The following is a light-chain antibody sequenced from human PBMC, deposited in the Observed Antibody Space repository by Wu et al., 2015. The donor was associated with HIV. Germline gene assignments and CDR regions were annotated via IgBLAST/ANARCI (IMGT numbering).Light chain of an antibody. CDR1: QSISSW. J-gene: IGKJ2*03. V-gene: IGKV1-5*03. Sequence: DIQMTQSPATPSASVGDRVTITCRASQSISSWLAWYQQKPGKAPKLLIYKASILESGVPSRLSGSGSETEFTLTINRLQPDDFATYYCQQYDRYPYSFGGGTKLEMK. CDR3: QQYDRYPYS. CDR2: KAS.